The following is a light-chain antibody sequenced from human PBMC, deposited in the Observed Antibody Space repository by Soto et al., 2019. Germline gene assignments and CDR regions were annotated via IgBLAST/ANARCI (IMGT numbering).Light chain of an antibody. V-gene: IGKV1-9*01. J-gene: IGKJ5*01. CDR2: AAS. CDR3: QQLTSYPIT. CDR1: QGLSSD. Sequence: DIQLTQSPSFLSASVGDRVTITCRASQGLSSDLSWYQQKPGKAPKLLIYAASTLQSGVPSRFISSGSGTEFTLPISSLQPEDFATYYCQQLTSYPITFGQGTRLEIK.